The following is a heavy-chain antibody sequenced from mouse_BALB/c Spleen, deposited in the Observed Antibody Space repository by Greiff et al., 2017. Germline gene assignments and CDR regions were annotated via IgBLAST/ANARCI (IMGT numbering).Heavy chain of an antibody. CDR1: GFTFSSYT. J-gene: IGHJ2*01. CDR3: TRGGVFITTVVAPYYFDY. CDR2: ISSGGSYT. V-gene: IGHV5-6-4*01. D-gene: IGHD1-1*01. Sequence: EVKLMESGGGLVKPGGSLKLSCAASGFTFSSYTMSWVRQTPEKRLEWVATISSGGSYTYYPDSVKGRFTISRDNAKNTLYLQMSSLKSEDTAMYYCTRGGVFITTVVAPYYFDYWGQGTTLTVSS.